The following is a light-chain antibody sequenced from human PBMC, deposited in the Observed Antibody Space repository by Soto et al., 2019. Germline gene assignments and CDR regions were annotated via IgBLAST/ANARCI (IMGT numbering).Light chain of an antibody. V-gene: IGLV2-14*01. CDR2: DVS. CDR3: SSYTSSSALDV. J-gene: IGLJ1*01. Sequence: QAVLTQPASVSGSPGKAITISCSGTNSDVGGYNYVSWYQQHPGKAPKLMIYDVSNRPSGVSNRFSGSKSGNTASLTISGLQAEDEADYYCSSYTSSSALDVFGTGT. CDR1: NSDVGGYNY.